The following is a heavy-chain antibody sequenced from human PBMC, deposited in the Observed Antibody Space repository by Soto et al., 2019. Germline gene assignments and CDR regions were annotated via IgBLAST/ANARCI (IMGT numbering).Heavy chain of an antibody. J-gene: IGHJ6*02. D-gene: IGHD2-2*01. CDR2: TYYRSKWYN. Sequence: SQTLSLPCAISGDSVSGNSAAWNWIRQSPSRGLEWLGRTYYRSKWYNDYAVSVKSRITINPDTSKNQFSLQLNSVTPEDTAVYYCARGVQVRYCSSTSCYYYYYGMDVWGQGTTVTVSS. V-gene: IGHV6-1*01. CDR1: GDSVSGNSAA. CDR3: ARGVQVRYCSSTSCYYYYYGMDV.